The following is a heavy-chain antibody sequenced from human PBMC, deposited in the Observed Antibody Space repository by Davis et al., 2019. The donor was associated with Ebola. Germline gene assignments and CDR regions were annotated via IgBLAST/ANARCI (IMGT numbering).Heavy chain of an antibody. V-gene: IGHV3-23*01. CDR1: VITFSSYA. CDR2: ISGSGGST. Sequence: GESLKISCTDSVITFSSYAMTWVRQAPGQGLEWVSAISGSGGSTYYADSVKGRFTISRDNSKKTLYLQMNSLRAEDTALYYCARVREYGMDVWGQGTTVTVPS. CDR3: ARVREYGMDV. J-gene: IGHJ6*02.